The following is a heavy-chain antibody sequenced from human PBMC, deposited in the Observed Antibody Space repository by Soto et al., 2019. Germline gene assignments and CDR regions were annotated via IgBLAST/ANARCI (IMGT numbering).Heavy chain of an antibody. Sequence: SVKVSCKASGGTFSSYPISWVRQAPGQGLEWMGRIIPVLGIANYAQKFQGRVTITADKSTSTAYMELTSLRSEDTAVYYCATGPAGYCCSAGCYSYFPHWAQGTLVTVSS. CDR3: ATGPAGYCCSAGCYSYFPH. D-gene: IGHD2-2*01. CDR2: IIPVLGIA. CDR1: GGTFSSYP. J-gene: IGHJ1*01. V-gene: IGHV1-69*04.